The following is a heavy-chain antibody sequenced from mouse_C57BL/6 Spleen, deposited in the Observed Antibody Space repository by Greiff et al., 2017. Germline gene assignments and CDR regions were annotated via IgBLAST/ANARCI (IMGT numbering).Heavy chain of an antibody. J-gene: IGHJ2*01. V-gene: IGHV1-19*01. CDR1: GYTFTDYY. D-gene: IGHD3-1*01. CDR3: AGDVLGY. CDR2: INPYNGGT. Sequence: SGPVLVKPGASVKMSCTASGYTFTDYYMNWVKQSHGKSLEWIGDINPYNGGTSYNQKLKGRATLTVDKSSSTAYLELTSLKSEDSAVYCWAGDVLGYWGQGTTLTVSS.